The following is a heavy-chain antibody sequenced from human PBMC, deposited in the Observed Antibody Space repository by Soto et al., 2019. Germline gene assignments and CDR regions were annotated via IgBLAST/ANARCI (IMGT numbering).Heavy chain of an antibody. V-gene: IGHV4-59*01. D-gene: IGHD2-15*01. Sequence: SETLSLTCTVSGGSISSSYWSWIRQPPGKGLEWLAYIYDDGSANYNPSLKSRATISLDMSKNQFSLKLTSVTAADTAGYYCARDKYCSGGSCRKNWFDPWGQGTLVTVSS. CDR2: IYDDGSA. CDR3: ARDKYCSGGSCRKNWFDP. CDR1: GGSISSSY. J-gene: IGHJ5*02.